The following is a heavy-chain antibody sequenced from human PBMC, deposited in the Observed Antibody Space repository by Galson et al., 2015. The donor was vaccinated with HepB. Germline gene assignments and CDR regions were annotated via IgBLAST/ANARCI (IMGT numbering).Heavy chain of an antibody. J-gene: IGHJ4*02. D-gene: IGHD2-8*01. CDR2: IDPSDSYT. CDR1: GYSFTSSW. CDR3: FVRICTNGVCFNYFDF. V-gene: IGHV5-10-1*01. Sequence: QSGAEVKKPGESLRISCQGSGYSFTSSWIHWVRQMPGKGLEWMGRIDPSDSYTNYSPSFQGHVTISVDKSTSTAYLQWSSLKASDTAMYYCFVRICTNGVCFNYFDFWGQGTLVTVSS.